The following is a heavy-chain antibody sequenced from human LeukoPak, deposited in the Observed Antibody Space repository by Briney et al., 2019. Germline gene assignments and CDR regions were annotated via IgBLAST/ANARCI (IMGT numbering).Heavy chain of an antibody. CDR1: GYTFTSYY. V-gene: IGHV1-46*01. CDR3: ARDRAIVGATTVDY. Sequence: ASVKVSCKASGYTFTSYYMHWARQAPGQGLEWMGIINPSGGSTSYAQKFQGRVTMTRDTSISTAYMELSRLRSDDTAVYYCARDRAIVGATTVDYWGQGTLVTVSS. CDR2: INPSGGST. J-gene: IGHJ4*02. D-gene: IGHD1-26*01.